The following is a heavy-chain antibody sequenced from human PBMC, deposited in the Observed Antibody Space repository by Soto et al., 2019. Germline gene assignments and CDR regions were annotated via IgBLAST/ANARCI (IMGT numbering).Heavy chain of an antibody. CDR3: ARGVHYDTSGYYYFY. J-gene: IGHJ4*02. CDR2: IIPIFGTA. V-gene: IGHV1-69*13. D-gene: IGHD3-22*01. Sequence: PSVKVSCKASGGTFNNYAISWVRQAPGQGLEWMGGIIPIFGTANYAQRFQCRVAITADESTSTAYMELRSLRSEDTAVYYCARGVHYDTSGYYYFYWGQGTLVTVSS. CDR1: GGTFNNYA.